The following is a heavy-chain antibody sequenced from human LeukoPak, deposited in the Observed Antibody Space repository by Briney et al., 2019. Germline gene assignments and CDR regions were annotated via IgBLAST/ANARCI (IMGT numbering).Heavy chain of an antibody. V-gene: IGHV3-30*01. J-gene: IGHJ4*02. D-gene: IGHD2-2*01. CDR2: ISYDGSNK. CDR3: ARDGGYCSSTSCRDYYFDY. Sequence: GGSLRLSCAASGFTSSSYAMHWVRQAPGKGLEWVAVISYDGSNKYYADSVKGRFTISRDNSKNTLYLQMNSLRAEDTAVYYCARDGGYCSSTSCRDYYFDYWGQGTLVTVSS. CDR1: GFTSSSYA.